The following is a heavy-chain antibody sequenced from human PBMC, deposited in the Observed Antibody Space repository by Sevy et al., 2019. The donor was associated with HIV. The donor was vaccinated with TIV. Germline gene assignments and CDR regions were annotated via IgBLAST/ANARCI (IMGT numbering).Heavy chain of an antibody. CDR3: AREAYCGGDCYSQTDYYYYYGMDV. D-gene: IGHD2-21*02. Sequence: ASVKVSCKASGYTFTSYGISWVRQAPGQGLEWMGWISAYNGNTNYGQKLQGRVTMTTDTSTSTVYMELRSLRSDDTAVYYCAREAYCGGDCYSQTDYYYYYGMDVWGQGTTVTVSS. J-gene: IGHJ6*02. CDR2: ISAYNGNT. V-gene: IGHV1-18*01. CDR1: GYTFTSYG.